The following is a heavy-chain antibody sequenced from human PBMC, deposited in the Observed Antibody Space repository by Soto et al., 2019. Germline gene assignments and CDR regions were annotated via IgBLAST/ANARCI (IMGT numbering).Heavy chain of an antibody. V-gene: IGHV2-5*02. CDR1: GFSLSTSGVG. CDR2: IYWDDSK. CDR3: AHKGPEDWPLDY. J-gene: IGHJ4*02. D-gene: IGHD3-9*01. Sequence: QITLKESGPTLVRPTQTLTLTCAFSGFSLSTSGVGVGWIRQPPGKALEWLAVIYWDDSKHYSPSLRSRLTNTKDTSKNQVVLTMTNMDPMDTGKYYCAHKGPEDWPLDYWGQGTLVTVSS.